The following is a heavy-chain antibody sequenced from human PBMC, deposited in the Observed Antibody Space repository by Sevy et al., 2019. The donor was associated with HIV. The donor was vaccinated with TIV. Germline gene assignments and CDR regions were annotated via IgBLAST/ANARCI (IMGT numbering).Heavy chain of an antibody. CDR2: IWFDGSNK. J-gene: IGHJ4*02. CDR3: ARDLEFYDYGDYGPAFTPDY. V-gene: IGHV3-33*01. Sequence: GGSLRLSCATSGFTFNSYGMHWVRQAPGKGLEGVALIWFDGSNKYYADSVKGRFTISREIVKNTLHLQMNSLRAEDTAVYYCARDLEFYDYGDYGPAFTPDYWGQGTLVTVSS. D-gene: IGHD4-17*01. CDR1: GFTFNSYG.